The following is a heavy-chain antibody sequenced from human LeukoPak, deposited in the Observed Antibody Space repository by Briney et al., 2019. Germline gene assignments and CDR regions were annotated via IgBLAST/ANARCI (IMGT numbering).Heavy chain of an antibody. V-gene: IGHV4-61*02. D-gene: IGHD4/OR15-4a*01. CDR2: IYTSGST. J-gene: IGHJ4*02. CDR3: ARGAMVIDY. CDR1: GGSISSGSYY. Sequence: TLSLTCTVSGGSISSGSYYWSWIRQPAGKGLEWIGRIYTSGSTNYNPALKRRVTISVDTSKNQFSLKLSSVTAADTAVYYCARGAMVIDYWGQGTLVTVSS.